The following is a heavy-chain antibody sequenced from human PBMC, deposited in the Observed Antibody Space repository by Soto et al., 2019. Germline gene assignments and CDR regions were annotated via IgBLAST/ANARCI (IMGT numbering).Heavy chain of an antibody. Sequence: QVQLVQSGAEVKKPGASVKVSCKASGYTFNSYAISWVRQAPGQGLEWMGWISAYNGNTNYAQMLQGRVTMTTDTPTSTAYIELRSLRYDDTAVYYCARDLAAGTCDYWGQGTLVTVSS. CDR1: GYTFNSYA. CDR2: ISAYNGNT. V-gene: IGHV1-18*01. D-gene: IGHD6-13*01. CDR3: ARDLAAGTCDY. J-gene: IGHJ4*02.